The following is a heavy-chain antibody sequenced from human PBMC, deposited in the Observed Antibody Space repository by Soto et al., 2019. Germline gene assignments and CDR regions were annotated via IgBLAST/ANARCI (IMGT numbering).Heavy chain of an antibody. CDR3: ASGIQLWLRRINNGYSG. CDR2: IIPMFGTA. V-gene: IGHV1-69*12. D-gene: IGHD5-18*01. J-gene: IGHJ4*02. CDR1: GGTFSTYA. Sequence: QVQLVQSGAEVKKPESSVKVSCKAPGGTFSTYAISWVRQAPGQGLEWMGGIIPMFGTANYAQRFQDRVTITADESTNTVHMELRSLRSEDTAVYFCASGIQLWLRRINNGYSGWGQGTLVTVSS.